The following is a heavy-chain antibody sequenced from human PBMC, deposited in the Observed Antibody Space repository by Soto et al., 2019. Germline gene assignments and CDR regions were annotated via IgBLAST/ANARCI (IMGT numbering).Heavy chain of an antibody. CDR2: NYYGRRT. V-gene: IGHV4-39*01. J-gene: IGHJ5*01. Sequence: PSETLCLSCTASGCTISSNNNYWGWIRPAKGQGLEWSGSNYYGRRTDYNPSIKSRVTISVDTSKNQFSLKLSSVTAADAAVYYCARPFYNIHLPQSAPAGQLIDSWCQGNLVTV. CDR3: ARPFYNIHLPQSAPAGQLIDS. CDR1: GCTISSNNNY. D-gene: IGHD1-20*01.